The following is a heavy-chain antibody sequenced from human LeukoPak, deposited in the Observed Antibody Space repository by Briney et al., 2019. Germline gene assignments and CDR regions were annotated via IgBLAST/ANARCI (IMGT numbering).Heavy chain of an antibody. V-gene: IGHV1-46*01. CDR2: INPSGGST. J-gene: IGHJ5*02. CDR1: GYTFTSYY. Sequence: ASVKVSCKASGYTFTSYYMHWVRQAPGQGLEWMGIINPSGGSTSYAQKFQGRVTMTRDMSTSTVYMELSSLRSEDTAVYYCAWRYYDILTGSEDWFDPWGQGTLVTVSS. CDR3: AWRYYDILTGSEDWFDP. D-gene: IGHD3-9*01.